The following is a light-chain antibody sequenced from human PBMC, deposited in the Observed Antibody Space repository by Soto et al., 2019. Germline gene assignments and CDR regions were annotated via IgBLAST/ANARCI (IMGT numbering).Light chain of an antibody. CDR3: QHDTSYSEA. CDR2: KAS. CDR1: QTISSW. Sequence: DVPLTQSPSTLSGSVGDRFTITCRASQTISSWLAWYQQKPGKAPKLLIYKASTLKSGVPSRFSGSGSGTEFTLTISSLQPDDFATYYCQHDTSYSEAFGQGTKVDIK. V-gene: IGKV1-5*03. J-gene: IGKJ1*01.